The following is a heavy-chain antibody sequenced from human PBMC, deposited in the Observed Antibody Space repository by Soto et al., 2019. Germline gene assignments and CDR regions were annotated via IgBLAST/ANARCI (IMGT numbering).Heavy chain of an antibody. D-gene: IGHD2-15*01. CDR1: SATLGGYF. J-gene: IGHJ5*02. V-gene: IGHV4-34*08. Sequence: SQSGAVSSATLGGYFGSWLRQETGKGVEWIGEINHSGSTNYNPSLKSRVTISVDTSKNQFSLKLSSVTAADTAVYYCAGRLYCSGGSCYHLGPYNWFDPWGQGTLVTVS. CDR3: AGRLYCSGGSCYHLGPYNWFDP. CDR2: INHSGST.